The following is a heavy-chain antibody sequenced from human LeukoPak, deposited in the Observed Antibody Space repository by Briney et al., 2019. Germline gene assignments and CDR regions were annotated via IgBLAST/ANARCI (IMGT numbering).Heavy chain of an antibody. CDR1: GFTVSSNY. CDR3: ARDTIFGVVIIRHDY. D-gene: IGHD3-3*01. Sequence: GGSLRLSCAASGFTVSSNYMSWVRQAPGKGLEWVSVIYSGGSTYYADSVKGRFTISRDNSKNTLYLQMNSLRAEDTAVYYCARDTIFGVVIIRHDYWGQGTLVTVSS. V-gene: IGHV3-66*01. CDR2: IYSGGST. J-gene: IGHJ4*02.